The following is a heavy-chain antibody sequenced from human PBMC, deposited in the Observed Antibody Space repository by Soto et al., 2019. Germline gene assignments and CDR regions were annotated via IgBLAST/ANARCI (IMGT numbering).Heavy chain of an antibody. D-gene: IGHD6-13*01. CDR3: ARVIAAAADFDY. Sequence: QVQLVQSGAEVKKPGASVKVSCKASGYTLTSYGISWVRQAPGQGLEWMGWISAYNGNTNYAQKLQGRVTMTPDTSTNTAYMELRNLRSDDTAVYYCARVIAAAADFDYWGQGTLVTVSS. V-gene: IGHV1-18*01. J-gene: IGHJ4*02. CDR1: GYTLTSYG. CDR2: ISAYNGNT.